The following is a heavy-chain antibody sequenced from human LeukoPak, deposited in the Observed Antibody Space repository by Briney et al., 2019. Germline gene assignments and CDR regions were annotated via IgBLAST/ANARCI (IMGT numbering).Heavy chain of an antibody. J-gene: IGHJ5*02. V-gene: IGHV4-59*01. CDR1: GGSISSYY. CDR3: ARGGDLYDFWSGTWFDP. CDR2: IYYSGST. D-gene: IGHD3-3*01. Sequence: SETLSLTCTVSGGSISSYYWSWIRQPPGKGLEWIGYIYYSGSTNYNPSLKSRVTISVDTSRSQFSLKLSSVTAADTAVYYCARGGDLYDFWSGTWFDPWGQGTLVTVSS.